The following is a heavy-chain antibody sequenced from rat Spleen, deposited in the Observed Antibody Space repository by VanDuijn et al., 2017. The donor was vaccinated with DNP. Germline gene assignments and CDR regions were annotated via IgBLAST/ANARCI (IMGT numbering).Heavy chain of an antibody. CDR3: TTPTGFDY. CDR1: GFSLTSNS. D-gene: IGHD5-1*01. Sequence: QVQLKESGPGLVQPSQTLSLTCTVSGFSLTSNSVHWVRQPPGKGLEWVGAIWSGGSPDYNSALKSRLSISRDTSKSQVFLKMNSLQTEDTAIYFCTTPTGFDYWGQGVMVTVSS. V-gene: IGHV2-1*01. CDR2: IWSGGSP. J-gene: IGHJ2*01.